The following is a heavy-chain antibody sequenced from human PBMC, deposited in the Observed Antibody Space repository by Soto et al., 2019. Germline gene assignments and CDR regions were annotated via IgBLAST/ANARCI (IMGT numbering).Heavy chain of an antibody. J-gene: IGHJ4*02. Sequence: GGSLRLSCAASGFTFSSYAMTWVRQSPGKGLEWVSTIGDSGNKYYADSVKGRFTISRDNSKNTLSLHLNTLKPEDTAVYHCAKDRVGGTFYTPLGFWGQGTLVTVSS. CDR1: GFTFSSYA. V-gene: IGHV3-23*01. D-gene: IGHD1-7*01. CDR3: AKDRVGGTFYTPLGF. CDR2: IGDSGNK.